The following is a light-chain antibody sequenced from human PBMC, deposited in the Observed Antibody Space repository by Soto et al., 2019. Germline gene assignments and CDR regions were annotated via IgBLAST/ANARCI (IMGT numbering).Light chain of an antibody. V-gene: IGKV3-15*01. CDR1: QSVSSK. J-gene: IGKJ5*01. CDR3: QQYNNWTPIT. CDR2: GAS. Sequence: EIVMTQSPATLSVSPGERATLSCRASQSVSSKLAWYQQKPGQAPRLLIYGASTRATGIPARFSGSGSGTEFTLTISSLQSEDFAVYYCQQYNNWTPITFGQGKRLEIK.